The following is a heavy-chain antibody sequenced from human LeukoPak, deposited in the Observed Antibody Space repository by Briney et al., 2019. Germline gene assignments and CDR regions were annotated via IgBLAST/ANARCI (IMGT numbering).Heavy chain of an antibody. CDR1: GGSISSYY. CDR2: IYYSGST. V-gene: IGHV4-59*01. CDR3: AKGKGDYYDSSGYGTIFDY. Sequence: SETLSLTCSVSGGSISSYYWSWIRQPPGKGLEWIGYIYYSGSTNYNPSLKSRVTISVDTSKNQFSLKLSSVTAADTAVYYCAKGKGDYYDSSGYGTIFDYWGQGTLVTVSS. J-gene: IGHJ4*02. D-gene: IGHD3-22*01.